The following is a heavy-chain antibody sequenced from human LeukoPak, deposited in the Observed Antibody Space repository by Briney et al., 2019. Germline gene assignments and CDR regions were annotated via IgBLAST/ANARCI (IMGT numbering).Heavy chain of an antibody. V-gene: IGHV4-34*01. Sequence: SETLSLTCAVYGGSFSGYYWTWIRQTPGKGLEWIGEINHRGSTNYNPSLESRVTISVDTSKNHFSLDLTSVTAADTAVYYCASGGWYRGYWGQGTLVTVSS. CDR2: INHRGST. CDR3: ASGGWYRGY. D-gene: IGHD2-15*01. CDR1: GGSFSGYY. J-gene: IGHJ4*02.